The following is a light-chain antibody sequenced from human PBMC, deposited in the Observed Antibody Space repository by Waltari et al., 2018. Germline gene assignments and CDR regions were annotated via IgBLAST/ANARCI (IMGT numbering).Light chain of an antibody. CDR2: AAS. J-gene: IGKJ2*01. CDR3: QQSYSTPYT. Sequence: DIQLTQSPSSLSASVGDRVTITCRASKSISSYLNWYQQKPGKAPKLLIYAASSLQSGVPSRVSGSGSGTDFTLTISSLQPEDFATYYCQQSYSTPYTFGQGTKLEIK. CDR1: KSISSY. V-gene: IGKV1-39*01.